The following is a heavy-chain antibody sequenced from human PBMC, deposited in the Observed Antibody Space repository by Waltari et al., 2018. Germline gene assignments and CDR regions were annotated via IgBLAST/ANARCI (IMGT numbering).Heavy chain of an antibody. D-gene: IGHD3-22*01. CDR2: IYYSGST. CDR3: ARTFFSYYYDSSGYYKGLYYFDY. V-gene: IGHV4-39*01. CDR1: GGSISSSSYY. J-gene: IGHJ4*02. Sequence: QLQLQESGPGLVKPSETLSLTCTVSGGSISSSSYYWGWIRQPPGKGLEWIGSIYYSGSTYYNPSLKSRVTISVDTSKNQFSLKLSSVTAADTAVYYCARTFFSYYYDSSGYYKGLYYFDYWGQGTLVTVSS.